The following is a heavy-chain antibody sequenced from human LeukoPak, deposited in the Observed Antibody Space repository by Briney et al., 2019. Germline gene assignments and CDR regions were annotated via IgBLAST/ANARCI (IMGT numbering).Heavy chain of an antibody. D-gene: IGHD1-14*01. CDR2: TSTDGTAT. CDR1: GLTLSPYW. Sequence: GGSLRLSCAASGLTLSPYWMHWVRQAPGKGLVWVSHTSTDGTATTYADSVKGRFTISRDNAKSTLYLQMNSLRAEDTAVYYCVRDSNLSFDYWGQGSLVTVSS. CDR3: VRDSNLSFDY. J-gene: IGHJ4*02. V-gene: IGHV3-74*01.